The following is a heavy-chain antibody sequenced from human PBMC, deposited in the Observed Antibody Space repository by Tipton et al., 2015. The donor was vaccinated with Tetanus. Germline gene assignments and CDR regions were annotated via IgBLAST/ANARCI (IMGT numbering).Heavy chain of an antibody. CDR3: TRGRQYFDY. Sequence: FLKLSCVASGFTFSDYWMHWVRQAPGKGLVWVSRINSDGGITDYADSVKGRLTIARDNAKNTLYFQMNSLRVEDTAVYYCTRGRQYFDYWGQGILVTVSS. CDR1: GFTFSDYW. D-gene: IGHD3-10*01. V-gene: IGHV3-74*01. J-gene: IGHJ4*02. CDR2: INSDGGIT.